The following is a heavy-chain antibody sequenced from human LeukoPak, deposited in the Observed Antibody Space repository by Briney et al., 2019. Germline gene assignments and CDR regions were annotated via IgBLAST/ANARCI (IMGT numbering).Heavy chain of an antibody. CDR2: IYSGGST. CDR3: ARRRERGASDAFAF. V-gene: IGHV3-66*04. CDR1: GFTVSSNY. Sequence: GGSLRLSCAASGFTVSSNYMSWVRQAPGKGLEWVSVIYSGGSTYYADSVKGRFTISRDNSKNTLYLQMNSLRAEDTAVYYCARRRERGASDAFAFWGQGTMVTVSS. J-gene: IGHJ3*01. D-gene: IGHD3-16*01.